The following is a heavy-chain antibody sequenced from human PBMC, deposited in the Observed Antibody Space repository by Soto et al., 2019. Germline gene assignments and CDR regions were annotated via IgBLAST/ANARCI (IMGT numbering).Heavy chain of an antibody. CDR1: GFTFSDYY. J-gene: IGHJ5*02. D-gene: IGHD2-15*01. CDR3: VRGGGGGLFDP. CDR2: ISPGSRYP. V-gene: IGHV3-11*06. Sequence: GGSLRLSCASSGFTFSDYYMSWIRQAPGKGLEWLPYISPGSRYPAYADSVKGRFTISRDNARRSLSLQMNSLTVDDTAIYYCVRGGGGGLFDPWGQGSMVTVSS.